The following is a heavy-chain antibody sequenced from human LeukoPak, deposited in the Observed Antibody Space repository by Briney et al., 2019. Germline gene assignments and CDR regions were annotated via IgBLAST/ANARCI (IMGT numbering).Heavy chain of an antibody. Sequence: GGSLRLSCAASGFTFSTYWMHWVRQAPGKGLVWVSRINAYGSSTNYADSVKGRFTISRDNAKNTVYLQMNSLSAEDTAMYYCTFSSYGDHVGVDAFDMSGQGTMVTVSS. V-gene: IGHV3-74*01. CDR3: TFSSYGDHVGVDAFDM. CDR2: INAYGSST. CDR1: GFTFSTYW. D-gene: IGHD4-17*01. J-gene: IGHJ3*02.